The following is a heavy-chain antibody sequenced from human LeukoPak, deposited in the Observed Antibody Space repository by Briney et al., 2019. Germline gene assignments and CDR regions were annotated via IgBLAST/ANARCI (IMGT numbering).Heavy chain of an antibody. D-gene: IGHD1-7*01. J-gene: IGHJ5*02. CDR1: GGSISSSSYY. Sequence: SETLSLTCTVSGGSISSSSYYWGWIRQPPGKGLEWIGSIYYSGSTYYNPSLKSRVTISVDTSKNQFSLKLSSVTAADTAVYYCARGQSPRITGTTHWFDPWGQGTLVTVSS. CDR3: ARGQSPRITGTTHWFDP. CDR2: IYYSGST. V-gene: IGHV4-39*07.